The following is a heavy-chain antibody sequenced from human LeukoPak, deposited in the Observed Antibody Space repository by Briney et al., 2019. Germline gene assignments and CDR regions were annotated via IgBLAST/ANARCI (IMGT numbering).Heavy chain of an antibody. J-gene: IGHJ4*02. CDR3: AKDRGDILTGPIPFDY. V-gene: IGHV3-74*01. Sequence: GGSLRLSCAASGFTFSNYWMHWVRQAPGKGLVWVSRINSDGINTSYADSVKGRFTISRDNSKNTLYLQMNSLRAEDTAVYYCAKDRGDILTGPIPFDYWGQGTLVTVSS. CDR2: INSDGINT. D-gene: IGHD3-9*01. CDR1: GFTFSNYW.